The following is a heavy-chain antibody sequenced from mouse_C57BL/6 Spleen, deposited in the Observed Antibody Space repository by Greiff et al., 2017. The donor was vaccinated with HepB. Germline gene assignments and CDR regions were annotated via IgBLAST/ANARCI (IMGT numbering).Heavy chain of an antibody. Sequence: CAASGVDFSRYWMSWVRRAPGKGLEWIGEINPDSSTINYAPSLKDKFIISRDNAKNTLYLQMSKVRSEDTALYYCARDLITTEPYWYFDVWGTGTTVTVSS. CDR2: INPDSSTI. CDR1: GVDFSRYW. CDR3: ARDLITTEPYWYFDV. D-gene: IGHD1-1*01. V-gene: IGHV4-1*01. J-gene: IGHJ1*03.